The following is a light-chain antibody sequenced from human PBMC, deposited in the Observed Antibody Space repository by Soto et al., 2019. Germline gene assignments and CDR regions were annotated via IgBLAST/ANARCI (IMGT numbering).Light chain of an antibody. CDR1: SSDIGAYDY. CDR2: EVN. Sequence: QSALTQPASLSGSPGQSITISCTGTSSDIGAYDYVSWFQQHPGKAPKLMISEVNNRPSGVSNRFSGSKSGNTAYLTISGLQVEDEADYYCSSYASSGAVVFGGGTKVTVL. V-gene: IGLV2-14*01. J-gene: IGLJ3*02. CDR3: SSYASSGAVV.